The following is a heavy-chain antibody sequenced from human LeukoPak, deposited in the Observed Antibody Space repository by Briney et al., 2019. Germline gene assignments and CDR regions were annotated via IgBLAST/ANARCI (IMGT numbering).Heavy chain of an antibody. J-gene: IGHJ4*02. CDR3: GRRPAVNGPIDN. CDR2: IYSSGTT. Sequence: PSETLSLTCVVSGGSLHLSFWTWVRQPPGKGLEWIGRIYSSGTTDYSPSLKSRLTISIDTSKNQFSLRLASVTAADTAVYYCGRRPAVNGPIDNWGQGILVAVSS. V-gene: IGHV4-59*01. CDR1: GGSLHLSF. D-gene: IGHD1-1*01.